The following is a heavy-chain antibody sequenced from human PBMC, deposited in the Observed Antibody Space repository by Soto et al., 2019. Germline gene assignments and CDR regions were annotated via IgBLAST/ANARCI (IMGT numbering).Heavy chain of an antibody. V-gene: IGHV5-10-1*01. CDR3: ARQIYDSDSGPNFQYYFDS. CDR2: IDPSDSQT. D-gene: IGHD3-22*01. Sequence: PEESLKISCNGSGYSFAGYWITWVRQMPWKGLEWMGRIDPSDSQTYYSPSFRGHVTISAAKSITTVFLQWSSLRASDTAMYYCARQIYDSDSGPNFQYYFDSWGQGTLVTVSS. J-gene: IGHJ4*02. CDR1: GYSFAGYW.